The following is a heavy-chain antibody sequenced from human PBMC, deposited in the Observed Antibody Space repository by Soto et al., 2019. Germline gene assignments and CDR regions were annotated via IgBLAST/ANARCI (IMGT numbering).Heavy chain of an antibody. CDR2: ISPMFGKA. V-gene: IGHV1-69*01. J-gene: IGHJ4*02. Sequence: QVQLVQSGAEVKRPGSSVKVSCKVSGGTFNNYAINWVRQAPGQGLEWMGDISPMFGKANYAQKFQGRVKITEGDSTATAYLELSSLTSEDTALYYCARQVEVHTPVFGFWGQGSVVTVSS. D-gene: IGHD2-2*01. CDR3: ARQVEVHTPVFGF. CDR1: GGTFNNYA.